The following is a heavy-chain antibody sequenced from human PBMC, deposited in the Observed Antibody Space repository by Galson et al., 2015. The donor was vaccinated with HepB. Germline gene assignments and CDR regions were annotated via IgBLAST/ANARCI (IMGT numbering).Heavy chain of an antibody. V-gene: IGHV3-33*01. CDR3: ATDYDSTGSLEC. J-gene: IGHJ4*02. CDR1: GFTFSNYG. Sequence: SLRLSCAASGFTFSNYGMHWVRQAPGKGLEWVAVVYYDGNNRYYGNSVKGRFTISRDNSQNTVYLQMNSLRAEDTAVYFCATDYDSTGSLECWGQGTLVTVSS. D-gene: IGHD3-22*01. CDR2: VYYDGNNR.